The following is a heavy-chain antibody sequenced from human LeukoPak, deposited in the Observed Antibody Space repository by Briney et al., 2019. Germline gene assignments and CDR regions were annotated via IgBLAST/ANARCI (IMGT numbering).Heavy chain of an antibody. CDR1: GGSISSYY. J-gene: IGHJ4*02. V-gene: IGHV4-4*07. CDR3: ARDRVTMVRGELAPYYFDY. CDR2: IYTSGST. Sequence: SETLSLTCTVSGGSISSYYWSWIRQPAGKGLEWIGRIYTSGSTNYNPSLKSRVTMSVDTSKNQFSLKLSSVTAADTAVYYCARDRVTMVRGELAPYYFDYWGQGTLVTVSS. D-gene: IGHD3-10*01.